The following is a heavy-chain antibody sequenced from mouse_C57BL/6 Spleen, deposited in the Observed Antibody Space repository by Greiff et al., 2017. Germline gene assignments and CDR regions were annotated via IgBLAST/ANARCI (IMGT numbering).Heavy chain of an antibody. CDR2: IRSKSSNYAT. J-gene: IGHJ4*01. CDR3: VRDLPYYYGSSWDAMDY. V-gene: IGHV10-3*01. CDR1: GFTFNTYA. Sequence: GGGLVQPKGSLKLSCAASGFTFNTYAMHWVRQAPGKGLEWVARIRSKSSNYATYYADSVKDRFTISRDDSQSMLYLQMNNLKTEDTAMYYCVRDLPYYYGSSWDAMDYWGQGTSVTVSS. D-gene: IGHD1-1*01.